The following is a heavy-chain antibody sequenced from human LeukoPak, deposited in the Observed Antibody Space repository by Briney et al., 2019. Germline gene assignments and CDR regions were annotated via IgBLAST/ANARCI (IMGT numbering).Heavy chain of an antibody. CDR1: GDSVPSNSAA. CDR2: TYYRSKWYN. Sequence: SHTLSLTCAISGDSVPSNSAAWNWIRQSPSRGLEWLGRTYYRSKWYNDYAVSVKSRITINPDTSKNQFSLQLNSVTPEDTAVYYCAREFVADSIWFGTLSWGQGTLVTVSS. J-gene: IGHJ4*02. V-gene: IGHV6-1*01. D-gene: IGHD3-10*01. CDR3: AREFVADSIWFGTLS.